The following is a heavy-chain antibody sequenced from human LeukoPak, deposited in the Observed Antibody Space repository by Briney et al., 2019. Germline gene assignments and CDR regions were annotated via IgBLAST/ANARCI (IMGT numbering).Heavy chain of an antibody. V-gene: IGHV3-30*18. Sequence: GGSPRLSCAASGFSFISYGMHWVRQAPGKGLEWVGVISDDGRNKKYADSVKGRFTISRDNSKDTLYLQMNSLRDEDTAVYYCAKRPSDYGDYVTYFDYWGQGTLVTVSS. CDR2: ISDDGRNK. D-gene: IGHD4-17*01. CDR3: AKRPSDYGDYVTYFDY. CDR1: GFSFISYG. J-gene: IGHJ4*02.